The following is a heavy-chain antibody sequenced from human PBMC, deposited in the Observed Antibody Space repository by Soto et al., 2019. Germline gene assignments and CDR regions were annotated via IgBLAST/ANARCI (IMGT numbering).Heavy chain of an antibody. D-gene: IGHD6-19*01. CDR3: ARVGGIAVACTRGVFDY. Sequence: QVQLVQSGAEVKKPGASVKVSCKASGYTFTSYGISWVRQAPGQGLEWMGWISPYNGNTNYAQRLQGRVTMTTDTSTSTAYMELRSLRSDDTAVYYCARVGGIAVACTRGVFDYWGQGTLVTVSS. CDR2: ISPYNGNT. CDR1: GYTFTSYG. V-gene: IGHV1-18*01. J-gene: IGHJ4*02.